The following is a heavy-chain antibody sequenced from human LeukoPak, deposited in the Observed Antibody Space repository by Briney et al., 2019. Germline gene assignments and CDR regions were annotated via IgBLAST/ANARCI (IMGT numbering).Heavy chain of an antibody. CDR3: ARGETMITFGGVIVKYFDY. CDR1: GGTFSSYA. D-gene: IGHD3-16*02. J-gene: IGHJ4*02. Sequence: SVKVSCKASGGTFSSYAISWVRQAPGQGLEWMGGIIPIFGTANYAQKFQGRVTITADESTSTAYMELRSLRSDDTAVYYCARGETMITFGGVIVKYFDYWGQGTLVTVSS. CDR2: IIPIFGTA. V-gene: IGHV1-69*13.